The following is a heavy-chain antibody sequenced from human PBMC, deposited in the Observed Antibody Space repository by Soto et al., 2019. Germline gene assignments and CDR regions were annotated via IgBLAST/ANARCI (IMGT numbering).Heavy chain of an antibody. CDR3: ARVRPTYYYDSSFDY. CDR1: GGALSGDA. Sequence: GASVKGDCKGAGGALSGDAISWGRQAPGQGVEWMGXSXPXXXTXNXAXTXXXXVTITADGSTSTAYMELSRLRSEDTALYYCARVRPTYYYDSSFDYWGQRTLVTVSS. J-gene: IGHJ4*02. CDR2: SXPXXXTX. D-gene: IGHD3-22*01. V-gene: IGHV1-69*01.